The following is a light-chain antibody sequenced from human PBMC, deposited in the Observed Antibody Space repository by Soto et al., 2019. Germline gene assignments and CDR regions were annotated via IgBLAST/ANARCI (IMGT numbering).Light chain of an antibody. CDR3: AAWDDSLNGRV. J-gene: IGLJ2*01. Sequence: QSVLTQPPSASGTPGQRVTISCSGSSSNIGSNTVNRYQQLPGTAPKLLIYSNNQRPSGVPDRFSGSKSGTSASLAISGLQSEDVADYYCAAWDDSLNGRVFGGGTKLTVL. CDR2: SNN. CDR1: SSNIGSNT. V-gene: IGLV1-44*01.